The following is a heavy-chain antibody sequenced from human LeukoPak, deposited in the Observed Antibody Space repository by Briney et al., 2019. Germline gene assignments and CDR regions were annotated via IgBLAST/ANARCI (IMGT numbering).Heavy chain of an antibody. Sequence: PGGSLRLSCAASGFTFSSYGMHWVRQAPGKGREWVAFIRYDGSNKYYADSVKGRFTISTDNSKKTQCLQMNSLRAEDTDVYYCAKDQTAYCGGDCYSGFDYWGQGTLVTVSS. CDR3: AKDQTAYCGGDCYSGFDY. CDR1: GFTFSSYG. J-gene: IGHJ4*02. D-gene: IGHD2-21*01. CDR2: IRYDGSNK. V-gene: IGHV3-30*02.